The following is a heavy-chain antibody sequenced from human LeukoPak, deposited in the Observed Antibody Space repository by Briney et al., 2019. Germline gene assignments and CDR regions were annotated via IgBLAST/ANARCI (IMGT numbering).Heavy chain of an antibody. CDR3: ARSDHNSWNAFDI. CDR2: INPNNGNL. CDR1: GYTFGSDD. Sequence: ASVKVSGKASGYTFGSDDINWVRQATGQGLEWMGWINPNNGNLGYAQKFQGRVTITRNTPISTAYMELSSLTSEDTAVYYCARSDHNSWNAFDIWGQGTMVTVSS. V-gene: IGHV1-8*03. D-gene: IGHD1-26*01. J-gene: IGHJ3*02.